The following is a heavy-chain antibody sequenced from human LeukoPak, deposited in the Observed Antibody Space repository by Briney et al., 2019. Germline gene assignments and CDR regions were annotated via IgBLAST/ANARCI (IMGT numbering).Heavy chain of an antibody. V-gene: IGHV4-38-2*02. J-gene: IGHJ3*02. CDR2: IFHSGNT. CDR3: ATRLRYYYDTSPSFFDI. Sequence: SETLSLTCTVSGYSINSGHYWGWIRQPPGKGLEWIGSIFHSGNTYSNPSLKSRVTISVDTSKNQFSLKLTSVTAADTAVYYCATRLRYYYDTSPSFFDIWGQGTMVTVSS. D-gene: IGHD3-22*01. CDR1: GYSINSGHY.